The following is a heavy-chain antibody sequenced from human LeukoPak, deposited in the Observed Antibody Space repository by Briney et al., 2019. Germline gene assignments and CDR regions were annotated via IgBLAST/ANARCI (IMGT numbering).Heavy chain of an antibody. CDR3: AKDRTPDGYYSSDY. J-gene: IGHJ4*02. Sequence: ASVKVSCKASGYTFTGYYMHWVRQAPGQGLEWMGWMNPNSGNTGYAQKFQGRVTMTRNTSISTAYMELSSLRSEDTAVYYCAKDRTPDGYYSSDYWGQGILVTVSS. CDR2: MNPNSGNT. D-gene: IGHD3-3*01. CDR1: GYTFTGYY. V-gene: IGHV1-8*02.